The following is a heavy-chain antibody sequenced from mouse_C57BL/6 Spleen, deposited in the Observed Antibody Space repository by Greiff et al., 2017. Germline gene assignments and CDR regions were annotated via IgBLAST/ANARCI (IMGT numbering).Heavy chain of an antibody. Sequence: EVKLQESGPELVKPGASVKISCKASGYSFTGYYMNWVKQSPEKSLEWIGEINPSTGGTTYNQKFKAKATLTVDKSSSTAYMQLKSLTSEDSAVYYCATGTGFAYWGQGTLVTVSA. J-gene: IGHJ3*01. CDR3: ATGTGFAY. V-gene: IGHV1-42*01. CDR1: GYSFTGYY. D-gene: IGHD4-1*01. CDR2: INPSTGGT.